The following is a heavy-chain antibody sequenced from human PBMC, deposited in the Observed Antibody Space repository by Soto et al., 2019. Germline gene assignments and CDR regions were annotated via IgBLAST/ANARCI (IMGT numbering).Heavy chain of an antibody. J-gene: IGHJ4*02. Sequence: AXVNVSCKSSVYTFTSYDINWVRQATGQGLEWMGWMNPNSGNTCYAQKFQGRVTMTRNTSISTAYMELSSLRSEDTAVYYCARGYMVRGPIFGYWGQGTLVTVS. CDR2: MNPNSGNT. CDR1: VYTFTSYD. V-gene: IGHV1-8*01. CDR3: ARGYMVRGPIFGY. D-gene: IGHD3-10*01.